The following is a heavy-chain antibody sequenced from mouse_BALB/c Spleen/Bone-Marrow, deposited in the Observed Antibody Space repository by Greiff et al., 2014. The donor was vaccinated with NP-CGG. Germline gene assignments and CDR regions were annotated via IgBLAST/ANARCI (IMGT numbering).Heavy chain of an antibody. V-gene: IGHV1-87*01. J-gene: IGHJ2*01. Sequence: QVQLQQSGAELARPGASVKLSCKASGYTFTSYWMQWVRQRPGQGLEWIGAIYPGNGATSYTQKFKGKATLTADKSSSTAYMQLSSLASEDSAVYYCARDEDYFDYWGQGTTLTVSS. CDR1: GYTFTSYW. CDR3: ARDEDYFDY. CDR2: IYPGNGAT.